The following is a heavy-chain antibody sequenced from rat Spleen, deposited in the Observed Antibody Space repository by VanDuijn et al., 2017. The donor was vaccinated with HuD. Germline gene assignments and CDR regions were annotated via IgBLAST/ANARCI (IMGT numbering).Heavy chain of an antibody. Sequence: EVQLVESGGGLVQPGRSLKLSCVVSGFTFSDYGMNWIRQAPGKGLEWVAYISSSSGTIYYADTVKGRFTISRDNAKNTLYLQLSSLRSEDTALYYCARLYSASFAYWGQGTLVTVSS. CDR2: ISSSSGT. J-gene: IGHJ3*01. D-gene: IGHD1-1*01. CDR3: ARLYSASFAY. CDR1: GFTFSDYG. V-gene: IGHV5-34*01.